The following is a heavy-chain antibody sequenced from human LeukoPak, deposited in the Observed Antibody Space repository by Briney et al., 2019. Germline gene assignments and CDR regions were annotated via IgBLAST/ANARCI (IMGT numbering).Heavy chain of an antibody. Sequence: GRSLRLSCAASGFTFSSYSMNWVRQAPGKGLEWVSSISSSSSYIYYADSVKGRFTISRDNAKNSLYLQMNSLRAEDTAVHYCARASRASQWLVRGDYWGQGTLVTVSS. CDR3: ARASRASQWLVRGDY. J-gene: IGHJ4*02. CDR2: ISSSSSYI. D-gene: IGHD6-19*01. V-gene: IGHV3-21*01. CDR1: GFTFSSYS.